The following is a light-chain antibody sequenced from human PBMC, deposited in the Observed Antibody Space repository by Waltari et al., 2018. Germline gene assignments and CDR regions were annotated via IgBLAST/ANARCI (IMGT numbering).Light chain of an antibody. CDR3: GTWDSSLSGAV. CDR1: SSTIGNNY. J-gene: IGLJ7*01. Sequence: QSVLTQPPSVSAAPGQRVTISCSGGSSTIGNNYVSWYRQFPGTAPKLLIYENTGRPAGIPGRFSGAKSGTSATLDITGLQAGDEADYYCGTWDSSLSGAVFGGGTHLTV. CDR2: ENT. V-gene: IGLV1-51*02.